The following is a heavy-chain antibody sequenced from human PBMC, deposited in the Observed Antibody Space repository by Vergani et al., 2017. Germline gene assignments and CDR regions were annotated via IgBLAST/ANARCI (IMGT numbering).Heavy chain of an antibody. D-gene: IGHD6-25*01. CDR3: ARVDTXVPATSHFYYMDV. CDR1: GGSISSGDHC. Sequence: QVQLQESGPGVVKPSQTLSLTCAVSGGSISSGDHCWTWIRQRPGKGLEWIGYIFYSGTTYDNPSLRSRLTISVDTSQHQFSLKLRSVTAADTAVYYCARVDTXVPATSHFYYMDVWGKGTTVVVSS. J-gene: IGHJ6*03. V-gene: IGHV4-31*11. CDR2: IFYSGTT.